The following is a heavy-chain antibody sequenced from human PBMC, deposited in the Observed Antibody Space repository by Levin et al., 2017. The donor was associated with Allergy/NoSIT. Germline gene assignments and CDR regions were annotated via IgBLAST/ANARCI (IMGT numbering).Heavy chain of an antibody. CDR3: ARVGEGGSGDNYYGSGSYFGY. J-gene: IGHJ4*02. CDR1: GGSISSGDYY. Sequence: SQTLSLTCTVSGGSISSGDYYWSWIRQPPGKGLEWIGYIYYSGSTYYNPSLKSRVTISVDTSKNQFSLKLSSVTAADTAVYYCARVGEGGSGDNYYGSGSYFGYWGQGTLVTVSS. CDR2: IYYSGST. D-gene: IGHD3-10*01. V-gene: IGHV4-30-4*01.